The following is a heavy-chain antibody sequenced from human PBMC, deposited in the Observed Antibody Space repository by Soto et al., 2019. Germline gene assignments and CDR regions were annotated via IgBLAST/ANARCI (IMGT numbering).Heavy chain of an antibody. Sequence: PSETLSLTCTVSGGSISSSSYYWGWIRQPPGKGLEWIGCIYYSGSTYYNTSLKSRVTISVDTSKNQFSLKLSSVTAADTAVYYCALTGYYDVDYWGQGTLVTVSS. J-gene: IGHJ4*02. D-gene: IGHD3-9*01. CDR3: ALTGYYDVDY. CDR2: IYYSGST. CDR1: GGSISSSSYY. V-gene: IGHV4-39*07.